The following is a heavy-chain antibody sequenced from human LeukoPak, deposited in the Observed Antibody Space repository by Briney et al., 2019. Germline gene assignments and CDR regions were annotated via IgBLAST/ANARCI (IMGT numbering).Heavy chain of an antibody. D-gene: IGHD2-2*02. CDR2: ISWDGGST. CDR1: GFTFDDCA. J-gene: IGHJ3*02. Sequence: PGGSLRLSCAASGFTFDDCAMHWVRQAPGEGLEWVSLISWDGGSTYYADSVKGRFTISRDNSKNSLYLQMNSLRAEDTALYYCAKDIISCSSTSCYTGDAFDIWGQGTMVTVSS. CDR3: AKDIISCSSTSCYTGDAFDI. V-gene: IGHV3-43D*03.